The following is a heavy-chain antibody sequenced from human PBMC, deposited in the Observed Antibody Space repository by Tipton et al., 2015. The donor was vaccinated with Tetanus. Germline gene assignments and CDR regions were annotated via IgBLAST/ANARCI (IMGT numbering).Heavy chain of an antibody. CDR2: IYPDDSDT. D-gene: IGHD7-27*01. V-gene: IGHV5-51*01. CDR1: GYSFIIYW. CDR3: ARRLGPYTGDHFWHFDL. Sequence: QLVQSGAEVKKPGESLKISCSGSGYSFIIYWLAWGRQMPGKGLEWMGIIYPDDSDTRYSPSFQGQVTISADKSTTTAYLQWSSLKASDTAMYYCARRLGPYTGDHFWHFDLWGRGTLVTVSS. J-gene: IGHJ2*01.